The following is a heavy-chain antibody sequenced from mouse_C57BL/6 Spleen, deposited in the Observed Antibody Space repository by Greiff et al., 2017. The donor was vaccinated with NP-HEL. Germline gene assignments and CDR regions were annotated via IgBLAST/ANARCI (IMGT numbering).Heavy chain of an antibody. CDR3: ARGLKANWYFDV. V-gene: IGHV5-17*01. CDR1: GFTFSDYG. Sequence: EVMLVESGGGLVKPGGSLKLSCAASGFTFSDYGMHWVRQAPEKGLEWVAYISSGSSTIYYADTVKGRFTISRDNAKNTLFLQMTSLRSEDTAMYYCARGLKANWYFDVWGTGTTVTVSS. J-gene: IGHJ1*03. CDR2: ISSGSSTI.